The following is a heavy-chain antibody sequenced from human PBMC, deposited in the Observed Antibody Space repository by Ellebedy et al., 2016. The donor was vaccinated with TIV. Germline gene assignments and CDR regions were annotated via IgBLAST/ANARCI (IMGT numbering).Heavy chain of an antibody. J-gene: IGHJ3*02. CDR3: AKAEGLGRGHYDIFDI. V-gene: IGHV3-9*01. CDR1: GFTFDDYA. D-gene: IGHD3-3*01. Sequence: PGGSLRLSCAASGFTFDDYAMHWVRQAPGKGLEWVSGISWDSDSIGYADSVKGRFTISRDNAKNSLYLQMNSLRAEDTALYYWAKAEGLGRGHYDIFDIWGQGTMVTVSS. CDR2: ISWDSDSI.